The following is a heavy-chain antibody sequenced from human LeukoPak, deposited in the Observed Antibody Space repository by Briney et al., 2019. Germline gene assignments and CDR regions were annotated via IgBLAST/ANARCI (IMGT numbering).Heavy chain of an antibody. CDR2: IYDSGST. D-gene: IGHD3-16*02. V-gene: IGHV4-59*08. Sequence: SETLSLTCTVSGGSISSYYWSWIRQPPGKGLEWIGYIYDSGSTNYNPSLKSRVTISVDTSKNQYSLKLSSVTAADAAVYYCARGARLGELSLKYWGQGTLVTVSS. J-gene: IGHJ4*02. CDR1: GGSISSYY. CDR3: ARGARLGELSLKY.